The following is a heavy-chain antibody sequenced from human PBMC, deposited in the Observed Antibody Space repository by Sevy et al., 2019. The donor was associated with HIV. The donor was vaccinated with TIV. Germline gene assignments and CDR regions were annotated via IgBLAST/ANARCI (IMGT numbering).Heavy chain of an antibody. J-gene: IGHJ4*02. CDR1: GFTFSSYA. CDR2: ISYDGKNK. V-gene: IGHV3-30*04. D-gene: IGHD3-22*01. CDR3: ASHYYDSTGYYYPLDY. Sequence: GGSLRLSCTASGFTFSSYAMYWVRLAPGKGLEWVAVISYDGKNKDYADSVKGRFTISRDNPKNTLYLQMNSLKAEDPAVYYCASHYYDSTGYYYPLDYWGQGTLVTVSS.